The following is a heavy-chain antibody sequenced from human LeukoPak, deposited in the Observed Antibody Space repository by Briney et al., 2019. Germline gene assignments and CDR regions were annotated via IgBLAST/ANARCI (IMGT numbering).Heavy chain of an antibody. CDR2: IYYSGST. J-gene: IGHJ4*02. V-gene: IGHV4-59*12. Sequence: SEPLSLTCAVYGGSFSGYYWSWIRQPPGKGLEWIGYIYYSGSTNYNPSLKSRVTISVDTSKNQFSLKLSSVTAADTAVYYCARVYKFFGGSYPFDYWGQGTLVTVSS. D-gene: IGHD1-26*01. CDR3: ARVYKFFGGSYPFDY. CDR1: GGSFSGYY.